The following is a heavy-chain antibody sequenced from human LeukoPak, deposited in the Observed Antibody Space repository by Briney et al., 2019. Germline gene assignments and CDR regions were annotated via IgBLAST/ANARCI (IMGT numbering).Heavy chain of an antibody. Sequence: GASVKVSCKASGYTFTYYYIHWVRQAPGQGLEWMGWINPKTGVTKYAQNFQGRVTMTRDTSISTAYMEVSRLRSDDTAVFYCARDLAMYSPDLDYWGQGTLVTVSS. V-gene: IGHV1-2*02. CDR3: ARDLAMYSPDLDY. CDR1: GYTFTYYY. D-gene: IGHD1-26*01. CDR2: INPKTGVT. J-gene: IGHJ4*02.